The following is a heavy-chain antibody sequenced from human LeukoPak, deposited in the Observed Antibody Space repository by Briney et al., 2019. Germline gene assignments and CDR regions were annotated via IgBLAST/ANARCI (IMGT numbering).Heavy chain of an antibody. CDR3: ANTAAAGRGGY. D-gene: IGHD6-13*01. CDR2: INSDGSST. J-gene: IGHJ4*02. CDR1: GFTFSSYW. Sequence: GGSLRLSCAASGFTFSSYWMHWVRQAPGKGLVWVSRINSDGSSTSYADSVKGRFTISRDNSKNTLYLQMNSLRAEDTAVYYCANTAAAGRGGYWGQGTLVTVSS. V-gene: IGHV3-74*01.